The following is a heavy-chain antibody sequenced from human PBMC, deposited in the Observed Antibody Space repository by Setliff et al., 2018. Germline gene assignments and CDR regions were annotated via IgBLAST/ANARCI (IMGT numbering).Heavy chain of an antibody. D-gene: IGHD3-3*01. CDR1: GGSFSGYY. CDR2: INHSGST. J-gene: IGHJ4*02. Sequence: SETLSLTCAVYGGSFSGYYWSWIRQPPGKGLEWIGEINHSGSTYYNPSLKSRVTISVDTSKNQFSLKLSSVTAADTAVYYCARRETYYNFWSGYYAYWGQGTLVT. V-gene: IGHV4-34*01. CDR3: ARRETYYNFWSGYYAY.